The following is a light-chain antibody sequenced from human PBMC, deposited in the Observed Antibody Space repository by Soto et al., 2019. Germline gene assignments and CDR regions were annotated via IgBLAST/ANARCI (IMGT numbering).Light chain of an antibody. CDR1: SSDVGAYNY. Sequence: QSALTQPASVSGSPGQSITISCTGTSSDVGAYNYVSWYQQHPGKAPKLILYGVSNRPSGVSNRFSGSKSGNTASLTISWLQADDEASYHCSSYTTSSTLVFGGGTKLTVL. CDR2: GVS. J-gene: IGLJ2*01. V-gene: IGLV2-14*03. CDR3: SSYTTSSTLV.